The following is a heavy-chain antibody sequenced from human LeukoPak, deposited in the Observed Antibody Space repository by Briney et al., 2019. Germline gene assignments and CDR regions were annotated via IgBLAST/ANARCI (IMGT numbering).Heavy chain of an antibody. Sequence: GGSLRLSCAASGFTFSILDMSWVRQAPGKGLEWVSAISGNGGRTYYADSVRGRFTISRDNAKNSLYLQMNSLRADDTAVYYCARFAAGGSYYYYMDVWGKGTTVTVSS. J-gene: IGHJ6*03. CDR3: ARFAAGGSYYYYMDV. CDR1: GFTFSILD. CDR2: ISGNGGRT. V-gene: IGHV3-23*01. D-gene: IGHD3-10*01.